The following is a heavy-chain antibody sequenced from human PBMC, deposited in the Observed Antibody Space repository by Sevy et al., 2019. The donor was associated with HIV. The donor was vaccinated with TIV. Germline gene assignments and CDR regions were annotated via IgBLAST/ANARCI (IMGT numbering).Heavy chain of an antibody. J-gene: IGHJ4*02. Sequence: ASVKVSCKASGGTLNNYGMNWVRQAPGQGLEWMGGIIPSVGIASYAQKIKGNAAISADTSTSTLYLEVGRLRSDDTAVYFCASGRPCGGDCYFFDTWGQGTLVTVSS. CDR2: IIPSVGIA. V-gene: IGHV1-69*10. CDR1: GGTLNNYG. D-gene: IGHD2-21*02. CDR3: ASGRPCGGDCYFFDT.